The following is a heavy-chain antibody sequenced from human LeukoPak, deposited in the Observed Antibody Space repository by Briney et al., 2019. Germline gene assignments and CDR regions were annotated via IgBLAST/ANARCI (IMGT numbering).Heavy chain of an antibody. D-gene: IGHD5-18*01. CDR1: GLNVSSSY. J-gene: IGHJ6*02. CDR3: AKSRYSYGHLNYYYGMDV. V-gene: IGHV3-23*01. CDR2: ISGSGGST. Sequence: GGTLRLSCAASGLNVSSSYMSWVRQAPGKGLEWVSAISGSGGSTYYADSVKGRFTISRDNSKNTLYLQMNSLRAEDTAVYYCAKSRYSYGHLNYYYGMDVWGQGTTVTVSS.